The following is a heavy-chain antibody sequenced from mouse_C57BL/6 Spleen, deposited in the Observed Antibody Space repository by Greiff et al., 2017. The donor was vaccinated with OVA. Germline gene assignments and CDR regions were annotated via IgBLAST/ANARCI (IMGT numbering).Heavy chain of an antibody. J-gene: IGHJ3*01. D-gene: IGHD2-3*01. Sequence: EVQRVESGPGLVKPSQSLSLTCSVTGYSITSGYYWNWIRQFPGNKLEWMGYISYDGSNNYNPSLKNRISITRDTSKNQFFLKLNSVTTEDTATYYCARGWLLRFAYWGQGTLVTVSA. CDR3: ARGWLLRFAY. V-gene: IGHV3-6*01. CDR2: ISYDGSN. CDR1: GYSITSGYY.